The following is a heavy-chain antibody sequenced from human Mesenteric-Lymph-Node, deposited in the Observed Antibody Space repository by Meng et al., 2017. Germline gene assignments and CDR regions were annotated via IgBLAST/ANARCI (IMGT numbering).Heavy chain of an antibody. D-gene: IGHD6-19*01. Sequence: VPLHAPGQGLVQPSGTLAHPCAVSGGSISISNWWSCVRQRPGKGLEWIGEIYNSGSTNYNTSLKRRVTITVDKSKNQFSLNLSSVTAADTAVYYCARVGQWLPIDYWGQGTLVTVSS. CDR1: GGSISISNW. CDR2: IYNSGST. J-gene: IGHJ4*02. CDR3: ARVGQWLPIDY. V-gene: IGHV4-4*02.